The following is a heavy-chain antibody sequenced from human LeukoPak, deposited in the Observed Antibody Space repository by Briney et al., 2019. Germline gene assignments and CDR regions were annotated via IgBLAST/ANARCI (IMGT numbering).Heavy chain of an antibody. V-gene: IGHV4-34*01. CDR1: IDSFSNYH. CDR3: ARDLSGSMDV. J-gene: IGHJ6*03. Sequence: SETLSLTCAVYIDSFSNYHWNWIRQTPAKGMEWIGEVNESGGTNISPSLKSRVTISVDTSQNQFSLKLSSVTAADTAVYYCARDLSGSMDVWGKGTTVTVSS. CDR2: VNESGGT. D-gene: IGHD6-25*01.